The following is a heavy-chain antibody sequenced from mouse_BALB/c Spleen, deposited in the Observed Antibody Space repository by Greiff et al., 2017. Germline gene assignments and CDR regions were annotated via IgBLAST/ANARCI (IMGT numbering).Heavy chain of an antibody. CDR3: AGYGSRSYFDY. CDR1: GYTFTSYT. CDR2: INPSSGYT. J-gene: IGHJ2*01. Sequence: VQLQQSGAELARPGASVKMSCKASGYTFTSYTMHWVKQRPGQGLEWIGYINPSSGYTNYNQKFKDKATLTADKSSSTAYMQLSSLTSEDSAVYYCAGYGSRSYFDYWGQGTTLTVSS. V-gene: IGHV1-4*01. D-gene: IGHD1-1*01.